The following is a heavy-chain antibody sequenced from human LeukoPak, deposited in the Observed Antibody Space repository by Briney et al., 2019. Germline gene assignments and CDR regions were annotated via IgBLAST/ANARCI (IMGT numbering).Heavy chain of an antibody. CDR3: ASTRRGAAALDY. J-gene: IGHJ4*02. CDR1: GGXISSYY. CDR2: IYYSGST. Sequence: PSETLSLTCTVSGGXISSYYCSRIRQPPGKGLEWIGYIYYSGSTNYNPSLKSRVTISVDTSKNQFSLKLSSVTAADTAVYYCASTRRGAAALDYWGQGTLVTVSS. D-gene: IGHD6-13*01. V-gene: IGHV4-59*01.